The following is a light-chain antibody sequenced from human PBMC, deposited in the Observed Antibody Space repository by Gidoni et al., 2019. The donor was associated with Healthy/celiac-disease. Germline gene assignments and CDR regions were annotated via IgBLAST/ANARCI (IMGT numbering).Light chain of an antibody. V-gene: IGKV3-15*01. CDR3: QQYNNWPPWT. Sequence: EIVMTPSPATLSVSPGERTTLYCRASQSVSSNLAWYQQKPGQAPRLLIYGASTRATGIPARFSGSGSGTEFTLTISSLQSADFTVYYCQQYNNWPPWTFGQGTKVEIK. CDR2: GAS. J-gene: IGKJ1*01. CDR1: QSVSSN.